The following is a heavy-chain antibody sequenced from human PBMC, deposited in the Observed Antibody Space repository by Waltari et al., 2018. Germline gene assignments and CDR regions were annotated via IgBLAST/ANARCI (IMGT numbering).Heavy chain of an antibody. Sequence: EVQLVESGGGLVKPGGSLRLSCAASGFTFSSYSMNWVRQAPGKGLEWVSSISSSSSYISYADSVKGRFTISRDNAKNSLYLQMNSLRAEDTAVYYCARLVRVRGYEYYFDYWGQGTLVTVSS. V-gene: IGHV3-21*01. CDR2: ISSSSSYI. CDR1: GFTFSSYS. J-gene: IGHJ4*02. CDR3: ARLVRVRGYEYYFDY. D-gene: IGHD5-12*01.